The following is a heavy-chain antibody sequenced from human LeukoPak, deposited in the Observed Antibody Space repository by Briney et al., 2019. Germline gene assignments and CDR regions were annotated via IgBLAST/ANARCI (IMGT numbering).Heavy chain of an antibody. CDR1: GGSFSGYY. CDR2: INHSGST. J-gene: IGHJ2*01. CDR3: ARVLEGSSGQHWHFDL. D-gene: IGHD6-19*01. Sequence: KPSETLSLTCAVYGGSFSGYYWSWIRQPPGKGLEWIGEINHSGSTNYNPSLKSRVTISVDTSKNQFSLKLSSVTAADTAVYYCARVLEGSSGQHWHFDLWGRGTLVTVSS. V-gene: IGHV4-34*01.